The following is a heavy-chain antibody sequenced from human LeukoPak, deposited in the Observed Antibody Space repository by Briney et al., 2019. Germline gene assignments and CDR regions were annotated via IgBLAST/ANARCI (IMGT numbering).Heavy chain of an antibody. CDR1: GWSFSGYY. J-gene: IGHJ5*02. V-gene: IGHV4-34*01. CDR2: INHSGST. D-gene: IGHD3-10*01. CDR3: ARTMVRVNWFDP. Sequence: SETLSLTCAVYGWSFSGYYWSWIRQPPGKGLEWIGEINHSGSTNYNPSPKSRVTISVDTSKNQFSLKLSSVTAADTAVYYCARTMVRVNWFDPWGQGTLVTVSS.